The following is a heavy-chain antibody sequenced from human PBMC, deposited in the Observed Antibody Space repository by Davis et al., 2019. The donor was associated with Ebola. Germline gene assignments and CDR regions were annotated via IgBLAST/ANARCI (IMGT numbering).Heavy chain of an antibody. Sequence: LRLSCTVSGGSISSGGYYWSWIRQHPGKGLEWIGYIYYSGSTYYNPSLKSRVTISVDTSKNQFSLKLSSVTAADTAVYYCARVGIAAGRRWFDPWGQGTLVTVSS. D-gene: IGHD6-13*01. CDR1: GGSISSGGYY. V-gene: IGHV4-31*03. J-gene: IGHJ5*02. CDR3: ARVGIAAGRRWFDP. CDR2: IYYSGST.